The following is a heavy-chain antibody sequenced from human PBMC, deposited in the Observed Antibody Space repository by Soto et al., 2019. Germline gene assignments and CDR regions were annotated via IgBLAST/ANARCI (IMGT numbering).Heavy chain of an antibody. CDR3: ARGVRKYYDFGSGYRAYYYSGMDV. Sequence: PGGSLRLSCAASGFTFSSYAMHWVRQAPGKGLEWVAVISYDGINKYYADSVKGRFTISRDNSKNTLYLQMNSLRAEDTAVYYCARGVRKYYDFGSGYRAYYYSGMDVWGQGTTVTVSS. CDR2: ISYDGINK. D-gene: IGHD3-3*01. V-gene: IGHV3-30-3*01. CDR1: GFTFSSYA. J-gene: IGHJ6*02.